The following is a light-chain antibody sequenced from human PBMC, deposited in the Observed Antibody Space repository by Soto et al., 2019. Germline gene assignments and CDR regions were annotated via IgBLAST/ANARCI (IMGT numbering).Light chain of an antibody. CDR1: NIGSKS. CDR3: QVWDSSSDRGVV. J-gene: IGLJ2*01. CDR2: YDS. V-gene: IGLV3-21*04. Sequence: SYELTQPPSVSVAPGKTARITCGGNNIGSKSVHWYQQKPGQAPVLVIYYDSDRPSGIPERFSGSNSGNTATLTISRVEARDEADYYCQVWDSSSDRGVVFGGGTQLTVL.